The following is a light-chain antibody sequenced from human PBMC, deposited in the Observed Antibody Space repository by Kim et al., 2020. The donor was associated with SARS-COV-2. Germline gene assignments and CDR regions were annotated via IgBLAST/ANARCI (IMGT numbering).Light chain of an antibody. V-gene: IGKV1-5*03. Sequence: SVGDKFTIPRRASHSISTWLAWYRHTPGKAPNRLIYKASSLESGVPSRFSGSGSGTEFTLTISSLQADDFATYYCQHYSKSPPRTFGQGTKVDIK. CDR2: KAS. CDR1: HSISTW. J-gene: IGKJ1*01. CDR3: QHYSKSPPRT.